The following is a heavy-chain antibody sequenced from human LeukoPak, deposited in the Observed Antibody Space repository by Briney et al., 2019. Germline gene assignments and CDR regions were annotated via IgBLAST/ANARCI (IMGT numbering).Heavy chain of an antibody. CDR3: AKEGSYYGSGSSPDY. D-gene: IGHD3-10*01. V-gene: IGHV3-23*01. J-gene: IGHJ4*02. CDR1: GFSFSTYA. Sequence: PGGSLRLSCAASGFSFSTYAMSWVRQAPGRGLEWVSAITGSGGSTYYADSVKGRFTISRDNSKNTLYLQMNSLRAEDTAVYYCAKEGSYYGSGSSPDYWGQGTLVTVSS. CDR2: ITGSGGST.